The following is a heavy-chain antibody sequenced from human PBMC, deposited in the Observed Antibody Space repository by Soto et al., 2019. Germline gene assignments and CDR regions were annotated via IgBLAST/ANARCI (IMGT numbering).Heavy chain of an antibody. Sequence: PGGSLRLSCAAPGFTFSSYSMNWVRQAPGKGLEWVSSISSSSSYIYYADSVKGRFTISRDNAKNSLYLQMNSLRAEDTAVYYCAREWGQLEQYYYYGMDVWGQGTTVTVSS. V-gene: IGHV3-21*01. D-gene: IGHD1-1*01. CDR3: AREWGQLEQYYYYGMDV. CDR1: GFTFSSYS. CDR2: ISSSSSYI. J-gene: IGHJ6*02.